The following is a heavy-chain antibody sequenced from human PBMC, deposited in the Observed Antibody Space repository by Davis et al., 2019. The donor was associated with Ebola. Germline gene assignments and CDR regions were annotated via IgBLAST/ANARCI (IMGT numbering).Heavy chain of an antibody. CDR2: IFPSKSYM. V-gene: IGHV5-51*01. CDR3: ARGSSGSYS. J-gene: IGHJ5*02. D-gene: IGHD6-19*01. Sequence: GESLKISCKGSEYIFATYWIAWVRQTPGRGLEWMGMIFPSKSYMKYSPSFEGQVTMSVDQSISTAYLQWSSLKASDTAVYYCARGSSGSYSWGRGTLVTVSA. CDR1: EYIFATYW.